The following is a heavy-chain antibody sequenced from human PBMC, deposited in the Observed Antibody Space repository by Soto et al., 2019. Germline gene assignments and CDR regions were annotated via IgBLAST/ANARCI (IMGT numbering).Heavy chain of an antibody. J-gene: IGHJ4*01. CDR2: VYYSGST. CDR3: ARTRMIESWIDY. V-gene: IGHV4-59*01. Sequence: SSETLSLTCDVSGDSISTYYWSWIRQPPGKGLEWIGYVYYSGSTLYNPSLESRVTLSIDMSKKQVSLKLSSVIAADTAVYYCARTRMIESWIDYWGHGTLVTVSS. CDR1: GDSISTYY. D-gene: IGHD2-21*01.